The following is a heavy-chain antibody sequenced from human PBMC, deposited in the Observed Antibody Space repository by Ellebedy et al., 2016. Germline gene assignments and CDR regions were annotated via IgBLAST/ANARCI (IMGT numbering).Heavy chain of an antibody. CDR2: ISYDGSHE. J-gene: IGHJ4*02. CDR1: GFTFSNYA. CDR3: ARGHRAQWLVLNY. Sequence: GESLKISXAASGFTFSNYAMHWVRQAPGKGLEWVALISYDGSHEYYADSVKGRFTISRDNSKNTLSLQMNSLRAEDTAVYYCARGHRAQWLVLNYWGQGTLVTISS. D-gene: IGHD6-19*01. V-gene: IGHV3-30-3*01.